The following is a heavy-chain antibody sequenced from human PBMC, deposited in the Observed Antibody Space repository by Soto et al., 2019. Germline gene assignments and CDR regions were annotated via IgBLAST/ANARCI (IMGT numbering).Heavy chain of an antibody. Sequence: GGSLRLSCAVSGFTFSNYAMHWVRQAPGKGLEWVIGISYDGSNKYYADSVKGRFTISRDNSKNTLYLQMNSLRPEDTAVYYCAKLGGTAYYTVGPEYYFDYWGQGTLVTVSS. CDR1: GFTFSNYA. CDR3: AKLGGTAYYTVGPEYYFDY. V-gene: IGHV3-30*18. CDR2: ISYDGSNK. D-gene: IGHD3-3*01. J-gene: IGHJ4*02.